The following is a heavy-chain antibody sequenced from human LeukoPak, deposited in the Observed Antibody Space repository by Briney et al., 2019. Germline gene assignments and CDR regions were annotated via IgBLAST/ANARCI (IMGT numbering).Heavy chain of an antibody. V-gene: IGHV3-48*02. CDR1: GFTFSSYS. Sequence: GGSVRLSCVASGFTFSSYSMNWVRQAPGKGLEWVSYISSSGSTKYYADSVKGRFTISRDNAQNSLYLQMNSLRDEDTAVYYCAIEGYCSGGTCYTNWFDTWGQGTLVTVSS. J-gene: IGHJ5*02. CDR2: ISSSGSTK. D-gene: IGHD2-15*01. CDR3: AIEGYCSGGTCYTNWFDT.